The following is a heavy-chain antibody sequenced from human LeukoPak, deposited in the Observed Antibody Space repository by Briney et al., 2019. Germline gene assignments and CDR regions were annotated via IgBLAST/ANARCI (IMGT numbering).Heavy chain of an antibody. CDR1: GGTFSSYA. V-gene: IGHV1-69*05. J-gene: IGHJ3*02. D-gene: IGHD3-16*01. CDR2: IIPIFSTA. CDR3: AAGDNNDAFDI. Sequence: GASVKVSCKASGGTFSSYAISWVRQAPGQGLEWMGRIIPIFSTANYAQKFQGRVTITTDESTSTAYMELSSLRSEDTAVYYCAAGDNNDAFDIWGQGTMVTVSS.